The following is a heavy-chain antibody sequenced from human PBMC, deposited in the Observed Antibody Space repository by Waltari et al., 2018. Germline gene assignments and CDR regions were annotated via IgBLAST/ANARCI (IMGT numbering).Heavy chain of an antibody. CDR2: IWYDGSNK. D-gene: IGHD1-20*01. V-gene: IGHV3-33*01. CDR3: ARVGGIRAHAFDI. J-gene: IGHJ3*02. Sequence: QVQLVESGGGVVQPGRSLRLSCAASGFTFSSYGMHWVRQAPGQGLEWVAVIWYDGSNKYYADSVKGRFTISRDNSKNTLYLQMNSLRAEDTAVYYCARVGGIRAHAFDIWGQGTMVTVSS. CDR1: GFTFSSYG.